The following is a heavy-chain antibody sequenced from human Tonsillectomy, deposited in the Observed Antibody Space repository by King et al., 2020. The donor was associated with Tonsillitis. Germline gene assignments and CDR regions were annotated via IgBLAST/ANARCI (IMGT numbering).Heavy chain of an antibody. Sequence: VQLVESGGGVVQPGRSLRLSCAASGFPFNNYGMHWVRQAPGKGLEWVAVISFDGSNNYYADSVKGRFTISRDNSRNTLYMQMNSLRAEDTAVYYCAESPLLVFGVVSGAFDIWGQGTMVTVSS. D-gene: IGHD3-3*01. J-gene: IGHJ3*02. V-gene: IGHV3-30*18. CDR3: AESPLLVFGVVSGAFDI. CDR2: ISFDGSNN. CDR1: GFPFNNYG.